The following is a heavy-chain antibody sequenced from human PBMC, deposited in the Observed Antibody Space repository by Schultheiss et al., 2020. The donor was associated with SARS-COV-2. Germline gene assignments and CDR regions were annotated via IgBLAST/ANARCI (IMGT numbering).Heavy chain of an antibody. CDR3: ARGNVVVTHWYFDL. D-gene: IGHD2-21*02. Sequence: SQTLSLTCTVSGGSISSYYWSWIRQPAGKGQEWIGRIYTSGSTNYNPSLKSRVTMSVDTSKNQFSLKLSSVTAADTAVYYCARGNVVVTHWYFDLWGRGTLVTVSS. CDR2: IYTSGST. V-gene: IGHV4-4*07. CDR1: GGSISSYY. J-gene: IGHJ2*01.